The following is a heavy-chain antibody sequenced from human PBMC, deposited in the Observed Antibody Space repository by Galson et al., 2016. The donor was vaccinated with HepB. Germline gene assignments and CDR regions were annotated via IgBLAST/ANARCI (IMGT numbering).Heavy chain of an antibody. CDR2: IYYSGST. V-gene: IGHV4-59*01. D-gene: IGHD2-2*01. J-gene: IGHJ6*02. CDR3: ARAGRRCSSTSCYYYYGMDV. Sequence: KGLEWIGYIYYSGSTNYNPSLKSRVTISVDTSKNQFSLKLSSVTAADTAVYYCARAGRRCSSTSCYYYYGMDVWGQGTTVTVSS.